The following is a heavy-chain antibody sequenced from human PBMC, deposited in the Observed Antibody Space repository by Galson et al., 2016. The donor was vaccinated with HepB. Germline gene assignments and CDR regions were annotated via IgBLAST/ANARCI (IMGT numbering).Heavy chain of an antibody. J-gene: IGHJ6*02. V-gene: IGHV3-49*04. Sequence: SLRLSCATSGFTFGDYVVSWVRQAPGQGLEWVGFMRNRAYGGTTEYTASVKGRFTMSRDDSKNIAYLQMNSLKVEDTSVYYCTRSGGVNPRLYFYYWMDVWGPGTTVIVSS. CDR3: TRSGGVNPRLYFYYWMDV. CDR2: MRNRAYGGTT. D-gene: IGHD3-16*01. CDR1: GFTFGDYV.